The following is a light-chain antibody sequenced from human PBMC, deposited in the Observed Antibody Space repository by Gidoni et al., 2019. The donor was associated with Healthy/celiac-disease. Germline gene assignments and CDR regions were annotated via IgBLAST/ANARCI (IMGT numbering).Light chain of an antibody. CDR3: QQRSKS. CDR1: QSVSSY. Sequence: EIVLTQSPATLSLSPGERATLSCRASQSVSSYLAWYQQKPGQAPRLLIYDASNRATGIPARFSGSGSGTDFILTISSLEPEDFAVYYCQQRSKSFGGGTKVEIK. V-gene: IGKV3-11*01. J-gene: IGKJ4*01. CDR2: DAS.